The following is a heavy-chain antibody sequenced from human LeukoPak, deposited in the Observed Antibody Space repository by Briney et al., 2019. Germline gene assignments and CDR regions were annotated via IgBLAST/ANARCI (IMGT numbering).Heavy chain of an antibody. D-gene: IGHD1-1*01. Sequence: PGGSLRLSCAASGFTFSGFAMRWVRQASGKGLEWVGRIRSKANSYATAYAASVKGRFTISRDDSKNTAYLQMNSLKTEDTAVYYCSGVTGTGVYWGQGTLVTVSS. J-gene: IGHJ4*02. V-gene: IGHV3-73*01. CDR1: GFTFSGFA. CDR2: IRSKANSYAT. CDR3: SGVTGTGVY.